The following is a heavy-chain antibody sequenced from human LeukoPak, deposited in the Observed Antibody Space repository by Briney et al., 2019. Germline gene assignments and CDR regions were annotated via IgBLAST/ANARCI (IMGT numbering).Heavy chain of an antibody. D-gene: IGHD3-22*01. CDR1: GCSISSGSYY. Sequence: SETLSLTCTVSGCSISSGSYYWGWIRQPPGKGLEWIGSVYYNGSTYYNPSLKSRVTISVVTSKNQFSLKLSSVTAAYTAVYYCARQGGVVVISTNWFDPWGQGTLVTVSS. CDR2: VYYNGST. CDR3: ARQGGVVVISTNWFDP. V-gene: IGHV4-39*01. J-gene: IGHJ5*02.